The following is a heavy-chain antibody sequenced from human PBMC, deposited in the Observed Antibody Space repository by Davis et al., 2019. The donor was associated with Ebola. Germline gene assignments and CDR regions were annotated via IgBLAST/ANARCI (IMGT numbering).Heavy chain of an antibody. CDR2: ISYDGSNK. CDR3: AKDRYGDYEISFYYYYGMDV. D-gene: IGHD4-17*01. V-gene: IGHV3-30*18. J-gene: IGHJ6*02. CDR1: GFTFSSYG. Sequence: GGSLRLSCAASGFTFSSYGMHWVRQAPGKGLEWVAVISYDGSNKYYADSVKGRFTISRDNSKNTLYLQMNSLRAEDTAVYYCAKDRYGDYEISFYYYYGMDVWGQGTTVTVSS.